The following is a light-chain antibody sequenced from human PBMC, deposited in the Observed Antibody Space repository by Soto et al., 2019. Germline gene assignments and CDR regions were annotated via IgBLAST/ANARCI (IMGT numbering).Light chain of an antibody. V-gene: IGLV1-51*02. CDR3: GTWYRTLSAGV. CDR2: ENT. CDR1: SSNIANNY. Sequence: QSVLTQPPSVSAAPGQKVTISCAGSSSNIANNYVSWYQQFTGTVPKLLIYENTKRPSGIPARFSGSKSGTSATLVSTGLQTGDEADYYCGTWYRTLSAGVFGGGTKVTVL. J-gene: IGLJ2*01.